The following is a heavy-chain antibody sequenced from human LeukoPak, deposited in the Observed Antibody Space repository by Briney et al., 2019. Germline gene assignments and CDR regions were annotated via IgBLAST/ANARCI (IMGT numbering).Heavy chain of an antibody. CDR3: ARDFEGSFDY. D-gene: IGHD3-9*01. CDR1: GGTFSSYA. CDR2: IIPIFGTA. V-gene: IGHV1-69*05. J-gene: IGHJ4*02. Sequence: SVKVSCKASGGTFSSYAISWVRQAPGQGLEWMGGIIPIFGTANYAQKLQGRVTMTTDTSTSTAYMELRSLRSDDTAVYYCARDFEGSFDYWGQGTLVTVSS.